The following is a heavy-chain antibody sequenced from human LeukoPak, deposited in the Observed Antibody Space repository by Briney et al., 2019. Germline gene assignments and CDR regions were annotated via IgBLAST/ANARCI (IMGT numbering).Heavy chain of an antibody. Sequence: ASVKVSCKASGYTFNTYGITWVRQAPGQGLEWMGWISGYNGKTKYTQKLQDRVTMTTDTSTTTAYMELRSLTSDDTAVYYCARAGVWDYSDTSGYHNGAFDIWGQGTMVTVSS. D-gene: IGHD3-22*01. V-gene: IGHV1-18*01. CDR2: ISGYNGKT. CDR3: ARAGVWDYSDTSGYHNGAFDI. CDR1: GYTFNTYG. J-gene: IGHJ3*02.